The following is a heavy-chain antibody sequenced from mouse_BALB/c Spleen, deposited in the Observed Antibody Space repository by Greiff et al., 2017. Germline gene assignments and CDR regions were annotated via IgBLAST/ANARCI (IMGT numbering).Heavy chain of an antibody. Sequence: EVQRVESGGGLVKPGGSLKLSCAASGFTFSDYYMYWVRQTPEKRLEWVATISDGGSYTYYPDSVKGRFTISRDNAKNNLYLQMSSLKSEDTAMYYCARGYGYDFAYWGQGTLVTVSA. CDR1: GFTFSDYY. J-gene: IGHJ3*01. V-gene: IGHV5-4*02. D-gene: IGHD2-2*01. CDR3: ARGYGYDFAY. CDR2: ISDGGSYT.